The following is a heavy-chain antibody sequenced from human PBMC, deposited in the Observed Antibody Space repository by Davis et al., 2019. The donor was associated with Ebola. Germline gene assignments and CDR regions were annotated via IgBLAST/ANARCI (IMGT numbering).Heavy chain of an antibody. CDR2: IIPIFGTA. J-gene: IGHJ6*04. V-gene: IGHV1-69*13. Sequence: AASVQVSCKASGGTVSSYAISWVRQAPRQGLEWMGGIIPIFGTANYAQKFQGRVTITADESTSTAYMELSSLRSEDTAVYYCARELIAAAGNYYYYYGMDVWGKGTTVTVSS. CDR1: GGTVSSYA. CDR3: ARELIAAAGNYYYYYGMDV. D-gene: IGHD6-13*01.